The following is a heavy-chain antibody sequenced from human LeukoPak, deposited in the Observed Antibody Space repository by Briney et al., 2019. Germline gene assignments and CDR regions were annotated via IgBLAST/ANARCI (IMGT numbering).Heavy chain of an antibody. V-gene: IGHV3-23*01. CDR1: GFTFSSYA. D-gene: IGHD3-3*01. Sequence: PGGSLRLSCAASGFTFSSYAMSWVRQAPGKGLEWVSAISGSGGSTYYADSVKGRFTISRDNSKNTLYLQMNSLRAEDTAVYYCAKDHPGITIFGVAVDYFDYWGQGTLVTVSS. CDR3: AKDHPGITIFGVAVDYFDY. J-gene: IGHJ4*02. CDR2: ISGSGGST.